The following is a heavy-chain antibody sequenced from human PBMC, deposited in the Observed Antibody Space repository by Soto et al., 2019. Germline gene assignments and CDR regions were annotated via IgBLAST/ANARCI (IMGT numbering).Heavy chain of an antibody. CDR3: ARDTDSGYDGGA. Sequence: EVQLVESGGGLVKPGGSLRLSCAASGFTFSSYSMNWVRQAPGKGLEWVSSISSSSSYIYYADSVKGRFTISRDNAKNSLYLQMNSLRAEDTAVYYCARDTDSGYDGGAWGQGTLVTVSS. V-gene: IGHV3-21*01. CDR2: ISSSSSYI. CDR1: GFTFSSYS. D-gene: IGHD5-12*01. J-gene: IGHJ5*02.